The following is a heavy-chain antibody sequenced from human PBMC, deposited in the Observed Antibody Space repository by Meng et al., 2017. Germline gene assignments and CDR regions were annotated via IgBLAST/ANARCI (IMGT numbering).Heavy chain of an antibody. Sequence: QVPLRQQMPPPGHPPPPSPSTGALSGESVAGDGATWNRIGKSPSWGLELLGKKYYRSKWYNDYAVSVKRRITINPDTSKNQFSLHLDSVTPEDTAVYYCARRIASTGLDYWGQETLVTVSS. D-gene: IGHD6-13*01. CDR1: GESVAGDGAT. CDR3: ARRIASTGLDY. V-gene: IGHV6-1*01. CDR2: KYYRSKWYN. J-gene: IGHJ4*02.